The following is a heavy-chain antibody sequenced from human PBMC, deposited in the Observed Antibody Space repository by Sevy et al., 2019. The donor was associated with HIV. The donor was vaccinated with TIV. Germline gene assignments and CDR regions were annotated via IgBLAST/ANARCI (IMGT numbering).Heavy chain of an antibody. J-gene: IGHJ4*02. CDR2: IYSSGST. CDR1: GDSFSNYY. CDR3: ARVTGLRSGFDY. Sequence: SETLSLTCTLSGDSFSNYYWNWVRQSPGKGLEWLGLIYSSGSTNYNPSLRGRITMSVDTAKSQFSLKLTSVTAADTAVYFCARVTGLRSGFDYWGQGIPVTVSS. D-gene: IGHD3-10*02. V-gene: IGHV4-4*07.